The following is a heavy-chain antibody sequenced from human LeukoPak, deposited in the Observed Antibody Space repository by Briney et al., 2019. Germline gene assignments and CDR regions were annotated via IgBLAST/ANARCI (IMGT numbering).Heavy chain of an antibody. D-gene: IGHD5-12*01. V-gene: IGHV1-18*04. J-gene: IGHJ4*02. Sequence: ASVKVSCKASGYTFTGYYLHWVRQAPGQGLEWMGWISIYNGNTNYAQKLQGRVTMTTDTSTSTAYMELRSLRSDDTAVYYCARGGYDKYDHYWGQGTLVTVSS. CDR2: ISIYNGNT. CDR3: ARGGYDKYDHY. CDR1: GYTFTGYY.